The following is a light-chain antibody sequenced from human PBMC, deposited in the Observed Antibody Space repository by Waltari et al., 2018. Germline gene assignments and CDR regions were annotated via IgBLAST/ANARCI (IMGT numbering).Light chain of an antibody. Sequence: SVLTQPPSVSAAPGQTVTIPCSGSRSNIGNNYVSWYHHLPGTPPKLPTHENNEQPSGIPDRFSGSKSGTSATLGITGLQTGDEADYYCGTWDSSLSAAVFGGGTQLTVL. CDR1: RSNIGNNY. V-gene: IGLV1-51*02. J-gene: IGLJ7*01. CDR2: ENN. CDR3: GTWDSSLSAAV.